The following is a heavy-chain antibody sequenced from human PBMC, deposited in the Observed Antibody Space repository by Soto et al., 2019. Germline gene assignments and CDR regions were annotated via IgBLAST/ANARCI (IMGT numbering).Heavy chain of an antibody. CDR2: ISWNGGRI. CDR3: TKEQGGIAVAFDY. CDR1: EFNFEDYA. J-gene: IGHJ4*02. Sequence: GGSLRLSCAASEFNFEDYAMHWVRQAPAKGLEWVASISWNGGRINYADSVKGRFTISRDNARNSLYLEMNSLRPEDTALYYCTKEQGGIAVAFDYWGQGTRVTVSS. V-gene: IGHV3-9*01. D-gene: IGHD6-19*01.